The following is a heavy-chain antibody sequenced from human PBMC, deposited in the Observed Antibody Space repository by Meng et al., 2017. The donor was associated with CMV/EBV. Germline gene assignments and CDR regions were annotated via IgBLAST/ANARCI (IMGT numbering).Heavy chain of an antibody. CDR3: AREGAAAAFDY. J-gene: IGHJ4*02. Sequence: ACKASGGTFSSYAISWVRQAPGQGLEWMGGIIPIFGTANYAQKFQGRVTITTDESTSTAYMELSSLRSEDTAVYYCAREGAAAAFDYWGQGTLVTVSS. CDR2: IIPIFGTA. D-gene: IGHD6-13*01. CDR1: GGTFSSYA. V-gene: IGHV1-69*05.